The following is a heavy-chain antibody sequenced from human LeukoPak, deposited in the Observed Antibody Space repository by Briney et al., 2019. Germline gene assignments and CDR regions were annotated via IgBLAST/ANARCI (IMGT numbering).Heavy chain of an antibody. V-gene: IGHV6-1*01. CDR3: ARVMEYSGSRNWVDY. J-gene: IGHJ5*01. Sequence: SQTLSLTCAISGDSVSSNSGAWNWIRQSPSRGLEWLGRTYYRSKWYNDYAESVKSRITINPDTSKNQFSLQLNSVTPEDTAVYYCARVMEYSGSRNWVDYWGQGTLVTVSS. CDR1: GDSVSSNSGA. D-gene: IGHD1-26*01. CDR2: TYYRSKWYN.